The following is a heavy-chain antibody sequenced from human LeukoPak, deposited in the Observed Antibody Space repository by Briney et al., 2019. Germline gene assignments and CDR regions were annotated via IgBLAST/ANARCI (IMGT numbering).Heavy chain of an antibody. Sequence: ASETLSLTCTVSGGSISSYYWSWIRQPPGKGLEWIGYIYYSGSANYNPSLKSRVTISVETSKNQFSLKLASVSAADTAVYYCARGGTQLTFPVWGQGTLVTVSS. CDR1: GGSISSYY. D-gene: IGHD4/OR15-4a*01. CDR3: ARGGTQLTFPV. CDR2: IYYSGSA. V-gene: IGHV4-59*01. J-gene: IGHJ4*02.